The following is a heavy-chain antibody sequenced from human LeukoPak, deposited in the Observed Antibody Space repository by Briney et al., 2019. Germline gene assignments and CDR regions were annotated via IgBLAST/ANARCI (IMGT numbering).Heavy chain of an antibody. CDR2: ISSNGGST. CDR3: AKDKNTAMAPDY. J-gene: IGHJ4*02. CDR1: GFTFSSYA. Sequence: GGSLRLSCAASGFTFSSYAMHWVRQAPGKGLEYVSAISSNGGSTYYADSVKGRFTISRDNSKNSLYLQMNSLRTEDTALYYCAKDKNTAMAPDYWGQGTLVTVSS. V-gene: IGHV3-64*04. D-gene: IGHD5-18*01.